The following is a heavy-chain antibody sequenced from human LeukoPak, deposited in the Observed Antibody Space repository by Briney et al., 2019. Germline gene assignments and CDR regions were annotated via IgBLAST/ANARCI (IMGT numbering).Heavy chain of an antibody. CDR1: GFTFSSYS. Sequence: PGGSLRLSCAASGFTFSSYSMNWVRQAPGKGLEWGSYISSSSSYIYYADSVKRRFTISRDNAQYSLYHQMNSLRAEDTAVYYCAREGDDAFDIWGQGTMVTVSS. V-gene: IGHV3-21*01. CDR3: AREGDDAFDI. J-gene: IGHJ3*02. CDR2: ISSSSSYI.